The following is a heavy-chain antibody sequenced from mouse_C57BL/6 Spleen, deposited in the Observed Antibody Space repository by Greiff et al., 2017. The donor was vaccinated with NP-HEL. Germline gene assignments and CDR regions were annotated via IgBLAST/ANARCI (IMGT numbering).Heavy chain of an antibody. Sequence: EVKVVESGPELVKPGASVKISCKASGYSFTGYYMHWVKQSHGNILDWIGYIYPYNGVSSYNQKFKGKATLTVDKSSSPAYMELRSLTSEDSAVYYCARCPDGYSFDYWGQGTTLTVSS. V-gene: IGHV1-31*01. D-gene: IGHD2-3*01. CDR3: ARCPDGYSFDY. J-gene: IGHJ2*01. CDR2: IYPYNGVS. CDR1: GYSFTGYY.